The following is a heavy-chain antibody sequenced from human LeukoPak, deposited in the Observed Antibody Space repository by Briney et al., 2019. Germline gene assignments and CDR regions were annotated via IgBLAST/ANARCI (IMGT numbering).Heavy chain of an antibody. CDR3: AREEVVTESFVYYGMDV. CDR2: ISAYNGNT. CDR1: GYTFTSYG. V-gene: IGHV1-18*01. D-gene: IGHD2-21*02. Sequence: ASVKVSCKASGYTFTSYGISWVRQAPGQGLEWMGWISAYNGNTNYAQKLQGRVTMTTDTSTSTAYMELSSLRSEDTAVYYCAREEVVTESFVYYGMDVWGQGTTVTVSS. J-gene: IGHJ6*02.